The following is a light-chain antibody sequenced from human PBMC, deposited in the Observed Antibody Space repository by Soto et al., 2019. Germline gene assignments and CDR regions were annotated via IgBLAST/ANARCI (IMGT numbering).Light chain of an antibody. CDR2: SAF. V-gene: IGKV3-20*01. Sequence: EIVLTQSPGTLSLSPGERGTLSCRASQSVGSNYLAWYQQKPGQAPRLLIYSAFNRATGIPDRFSGSVSGTDFTLTISRREHEDFAVYYCQYYGSSPWTFGQGTKVEIK. J-gene: IGKJ1*01. CDR3: QYYGSSPWT. CDR1: QSVGSNY.